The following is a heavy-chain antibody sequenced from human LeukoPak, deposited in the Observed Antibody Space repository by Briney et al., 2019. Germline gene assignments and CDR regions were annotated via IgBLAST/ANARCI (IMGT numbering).Heavy chain of an antibody. J-gene: IGHJ4*02. D-gene: IGHD6-13*01. CDR2: IYYSGTT. V-gene: IGHV4-59*01. CDR1: GGSITSYY. CDR3: ARGTSIAAAGKGLDY. Sequence: SETLSLTCSVSGGSITSYYWSWIRQPPGKGLEWIGYIYYSGTTNYNPSLKSRVTISVDTSKNQLSLKLSSVTAADTAVYYCARGTSIAAAGKGLDYWGQGTLVTVSS.